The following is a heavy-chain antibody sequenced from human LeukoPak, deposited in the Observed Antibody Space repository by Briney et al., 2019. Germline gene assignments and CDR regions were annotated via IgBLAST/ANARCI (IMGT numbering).Heavy chain of an antibody. CDR1: EYTLTELS. Sequence: ASVKVSCKVSEYTLTELSMHWVRQAPGKGLEWMGGFDPEDGETIYAQKFQGRVTMTEDTSTDTACMKLNSLRSEDTAVYYCATATRRDYVWGSYRFLDYWGQGTLVTVSS. V-gene: IGHV1-24*01. CDR2: FDPEDGET. D-gene: IGHD3-16*02. CDR3: ATATRRDYVWGSYRFLDY. J-gene: IGHJ4*02.